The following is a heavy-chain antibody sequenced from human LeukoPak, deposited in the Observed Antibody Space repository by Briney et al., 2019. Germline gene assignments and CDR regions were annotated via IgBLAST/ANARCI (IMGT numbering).Heavy chain of an antibody. CDR1: GFTVSSYG. CDR2: ITSISSSI. J-gene: IGHJ3*02. CDR3: ARDISGDSSSWGAFDI. Sequence: PGGSLRLSCAASGFTVSSYGMNWVRQPPGKGLEWVSSITSISSSINYADSVKGRFTISRDNSKNTLYLQMNSLRAEDTAVYYCARDISGDSSSWGAFDIWGQGTMVTVSS. D-gene: IGHD6-13*01. V-gene: IGHV3-21*01.